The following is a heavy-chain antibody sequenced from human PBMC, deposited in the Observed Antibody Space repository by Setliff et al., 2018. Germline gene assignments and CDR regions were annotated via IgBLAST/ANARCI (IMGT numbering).Heavy chain of an antibody. Sequence: ASVKVSCKASGYTFSDYYTYWVRQAPGQGLEWMGWINPKSGGAHYAQKFRGRVTMSRETSISTDYTELSRLTSDDTAVYYCARGGIYNYVISAYFDLWGQGSMVTVSS. V-gene: IGHV1-2*02. CDR1: GYTFSDYY. CDR2: INPKSGGA. D-gene: IGHD3-22*01. CDR3: ARGGIYNYVISAYFDL. J-gene: IGHJ3*01.